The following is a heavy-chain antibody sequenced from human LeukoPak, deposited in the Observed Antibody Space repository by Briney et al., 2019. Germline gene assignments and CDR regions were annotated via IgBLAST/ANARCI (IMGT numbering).Heavy chain of an antibody. CDR1: GGSFSDYY. CDR2: INHSGST. D-gene: IGHD3-22*01. CDR3: ARVQDFETRGYYLGY. V-gene: IGHV4-34*01. Sequence: SETLSLTCAVYGGSFSDYYWNWIRQPPGKGLEWIGEINHSGSTNYNPSLKSRVTMSVDTFKNQFSLTLSSVTAADTAVYYCARVQDFETRGYYLGYWGHGTLATVSS. J-gene: IGHJ4*01.